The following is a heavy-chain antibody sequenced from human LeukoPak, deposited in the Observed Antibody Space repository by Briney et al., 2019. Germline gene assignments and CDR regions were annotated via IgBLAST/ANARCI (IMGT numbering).Heavy chain of an antibody. Sequence: GGSLRLSCAASGFTFSSYWMSWVRQAPGKGLEWVANIKQDGSEKYYVDSVKGRFTISRDNAKNSLYLQMNSLRAEDTAVYYCARVVSVLMVYAGGRPYNWFDPWGQGTLVTVSS. CDR1: GFTFSSYW. V-gene: IGHV3-7*01. CDR3: ARVVSVLMVYAGGRPYNWFDP. CDR2: IKQDGSEK. J-gene: IGHJ5*02. D-gene: IGHD2-8*01.